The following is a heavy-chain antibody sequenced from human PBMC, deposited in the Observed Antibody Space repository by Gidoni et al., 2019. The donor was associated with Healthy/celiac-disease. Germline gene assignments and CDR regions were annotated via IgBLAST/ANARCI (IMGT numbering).Heavy chain of an antibody. D-gene: IGHD6-19*01. CDR3: TTQFFYSSGWAFDY. V-gene: IGHV3-15*01. CDR1: GFTFSNAW. J-gene: IGHJ4*02. CDR2: IKSKTDGGTT. Sequence: EVQLVESGGGLVKPGGSLRLSCAASGFTFSNAWMSWVRQAPGKGLEWVGRIKSKTDGGTTDYAAPVKGRFTISRDDSKNTLYLQMNSLKTEDTAVYYCTTQFFYSSGWAFDYWGQGTLVTVSS.